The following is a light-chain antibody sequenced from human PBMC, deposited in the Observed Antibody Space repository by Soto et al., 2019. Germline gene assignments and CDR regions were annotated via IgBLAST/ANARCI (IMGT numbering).Light chain of an antibody. Sequence: IVLTQSPATLSLSPGEGATLSCRASQSVSNYLAWYQQKPGQAPRLLIYDTSNRAPGIPARFSGSGSGTDFTLTISSLEPEDSAVYYCQQRSNWPPLTFGGGTKVNIK. CDR1: QSVSNY. J-gene: IGKJ4*01. CDR2: DTS. V-gene: IGKV3-11*01. CDR3: QQRSNWPPLT.